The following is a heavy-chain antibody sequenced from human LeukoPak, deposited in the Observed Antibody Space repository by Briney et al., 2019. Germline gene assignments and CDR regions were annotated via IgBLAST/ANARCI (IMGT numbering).Heavy chain of an antibody. CDR3: VSKGLQLFGELLD. CDR2: ITAIAGDT. J-gene: IGHJ4*02. V-gene: IGHV3-23*01. Sequence: PGGSLRLSCGTSGFTFSSYAMSWVRQAPGKGLEWVSLITAIAGDTYYAVSVKGRFTISRDNSRNTLYLQMDSLRAEDSAIYYCVSKGLQLFGELLDWGQGTLVTVSS. D-gene: IGHD3-10*01. CDR1: GFTFSSYA.